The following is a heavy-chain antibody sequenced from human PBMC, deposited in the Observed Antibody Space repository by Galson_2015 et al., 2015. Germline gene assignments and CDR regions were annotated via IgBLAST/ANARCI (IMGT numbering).Heavy chain of an antibody. Sequence: SVKVSCKASGGTFSSYTISWVRQAPGQGLEWMGRIIPILGIANYAQKFQGRVTITADKSTSTAYMELSSLRSEDTAVYYCARDAFYGDYNWFDPWGQGTLVTVSS. J-gene: IGHJ5*02. D-gene: IGHD4-17*01. V-gene: IGHV1-69*04. CDR3: ARDAFYGDYNWFDP. CDR1: GGTFSSYT. CDR2: IIPILGIA.